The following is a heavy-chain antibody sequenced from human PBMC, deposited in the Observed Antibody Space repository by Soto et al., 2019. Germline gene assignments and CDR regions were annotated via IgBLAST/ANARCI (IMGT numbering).Heavy chain of an antibody. CDR1: GFTFSSYA. J-gene: IGHJ6*02. CDR3: ARDGNYDFWSGYYKLYYYGMDV. CDR2: ISYDGSNK. V-gene: IGHV3-30-3*01. Sequence: GGSLRLSCAASGFTFSSYAMHWVRQAPGKGLEWVAVISYDGSNKYYADSVKGRFTISRDNSKNTLYLQMNSLRAEDTAVYYCARDGNYDFWSGYYKLYYYGMDVWGQGTTVTVSS. D-gene: IGHD3-3*01.